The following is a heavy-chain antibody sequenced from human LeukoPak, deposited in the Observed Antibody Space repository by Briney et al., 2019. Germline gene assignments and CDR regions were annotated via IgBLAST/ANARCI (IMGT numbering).Heavy chain of an antibody. Sequence: SQTLSLTCAISGDSVSSKSAAWNSIRQSRSRGLEWLGRTYYRSKWYNDYAVSVKSRITINPDTSKNQFSLQLNSVTPEDTAVYYCARGRVLIDYWGQGTLVTVSS. J-gene: IGHJ4*02. CDR1: GDSVSSKSAA. V-gene: IGHV6-1*01. CDR2: TYYRSKWYN. D-gene: IGHD5-24*01. CDR3: ARGRVLIDY.